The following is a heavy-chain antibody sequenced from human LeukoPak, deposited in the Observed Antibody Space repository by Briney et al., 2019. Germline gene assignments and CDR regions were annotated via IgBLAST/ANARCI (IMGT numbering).Heavy chain of an antibody. CDR1: GFTFSSYG. J-gene: IGHJ4*02. CDR2: IWYDGSNK. CDR3: AKVRTTALLINFDY. D-gene: IGHD4-11*01. Sequence: PGGSLRLSCAASGFTFSSYGMHWVRQAPGKGLEWVAVIWYDGSNKYYADSVKGRFTISRDNSKNTLYLQMNSLRAEDTAVYYCAKVRTTALLINFDYWGQGTLVTVSS. V-gene: IGHV3-33*06.